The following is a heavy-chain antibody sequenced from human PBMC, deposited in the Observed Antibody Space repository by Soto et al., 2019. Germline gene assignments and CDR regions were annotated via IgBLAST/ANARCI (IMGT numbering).Heavy chain of an antibody. V-gene: IGHV1-18*01. CDR1: GGTFTSYG. Sequence: ASVKVSCKASGGTFTSYGISWVRQAPGQGLEWMGWISAYNGNTNYAQKLQGRVTMTTDTSTSTAYMELRSLRSDDTAVYYCAREAPPPYDFWSGYYSTGKDYYYMDVWGKGTTVTVSS. CDR2: ISAYNGNT. J-gene: IGHJ6*03. CDR3: AREAPPPYDFWSGYYSTGKDYYYMDV. D-gene: IGHD3-3*01.